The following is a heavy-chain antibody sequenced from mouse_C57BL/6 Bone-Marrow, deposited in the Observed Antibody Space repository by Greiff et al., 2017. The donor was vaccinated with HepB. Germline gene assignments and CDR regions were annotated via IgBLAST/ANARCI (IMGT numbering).Heavy chain of an antibody. CDR2: ISSGSSTI. D-gene: IGHD4-1*01. CDR3: ARIANWDVGDY. CDR1: GFTFSDYG. Sequence: EVMLVESGGGLVKPGGSLKLSCAASGFTFSDYGMHWVRQAPEKGLEWVAYISSGSSTIYYADTVKGRFTISRDNAKNTLFLQMTSLRSEDTAMYYCARIANWDVGDYWGQGTSVTVSS. V-gene: IGHV5-17*01. J-gene: IGHJ4*01.